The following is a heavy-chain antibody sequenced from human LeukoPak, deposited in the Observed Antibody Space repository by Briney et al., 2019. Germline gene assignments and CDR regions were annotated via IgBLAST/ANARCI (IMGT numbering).Heavy chain of an antibody. CDR2: IYSGGST. CDR3: AKSIAAHGSYSWAYYYYYMDV. D-gene: IGHD6-6*01. J-gene: IGHJ6*03. CDR1: EFSVGSNY. V-gene: IGHV3-66*01. Sequence: SGGSLRLSCAASEFSVGSNYMTWVRQAPGKGLEWVSLIYSGGSTYYADSVKGRFTISRDNSKNTLYLQMNSLRAEDTAVYYCAKSIAAHGSYSWAYYYYYMDVWGKGTTVTVSS.